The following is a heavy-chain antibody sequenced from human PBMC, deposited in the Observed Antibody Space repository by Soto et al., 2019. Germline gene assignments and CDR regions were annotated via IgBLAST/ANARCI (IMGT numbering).Heavy chain of an antibody. V-gene: IGHV4-61*01. D-gene: IGHD1-26*01. Sequence: NPSETLSLTCSVSGGSVNDGNYYWTWIRQPPGKGLEWIGNIYFNGGATYSPSLKSRVTISVDTSKNQFSLKLSSATAADTAVYYCAREYGSYLLGFDPWGQGTLVTVSS. CDR2: IYFNGGA. CDR1: GGSVNDGNYY. CDR3: AREYGSYLLGFDP. J-gene: IGHJ5*02.